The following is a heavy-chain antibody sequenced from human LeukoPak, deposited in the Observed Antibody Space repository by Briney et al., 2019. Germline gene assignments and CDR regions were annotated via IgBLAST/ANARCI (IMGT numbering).Heavy chain of an antibody. Sequence: PGGSLRLSCAASGFTFDDYAMHWVRQAPGKGLEWVSGISWNSGSIGYADSVKGRFTISRDNAKNSLYLQMNSLRAEDTALYYCAKARRYFDWPYYYGMDVWGQGTTVTVSS. CDR3: AKARRYFDWPYYYGMDV. J-gene: IGHJ6*02. D-gene: IGHD3-9*01. CDR2: ISWNSGSI. V-gene: IGHV3-9*01. CDR1: GFTFDDYA.